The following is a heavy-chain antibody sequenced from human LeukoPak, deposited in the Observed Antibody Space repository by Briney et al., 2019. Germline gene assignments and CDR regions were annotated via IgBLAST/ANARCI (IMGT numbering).Heavy chain of an antibody. Sequence: PSGTLSLTCAVSGGSIISSDWWSWARQSPGKGLEWIGEISHTGNTNYNPSLKSRVTISLDKSENQFSLKLSSVTAADTAVYYCVGVGATRWGQGTLVTVAS. CDR3: VGVGATR. V-gene: IGHV4-4*02. D-gene: IGHD1-26*01. CDR2: ISHTGNT. J-gene: IGHJ4*02. CDR1: GGSIISSDW.